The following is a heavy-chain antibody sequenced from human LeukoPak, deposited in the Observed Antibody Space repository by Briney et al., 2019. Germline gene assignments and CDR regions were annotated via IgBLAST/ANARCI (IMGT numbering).Heavy chain of an antibody. CDR2: IYHSGST. CDR1: AFTFSSSNM. CDR3: AGNLFGELLSADFDI. D-gene: IGHD3-10*02. Sequence: GSLRLSCAASAFTFSSSNMNWVRQPPGKGLEWIGEIYHSGSTNYNPSLKSRVTISVDKSKNQFSLKLSSVTAADTAVYYCAGNLFGELLSADFDIWGQGTMVTVSS. V-gene: IGHV4-4*02. J-gene: IGHJ3*02.